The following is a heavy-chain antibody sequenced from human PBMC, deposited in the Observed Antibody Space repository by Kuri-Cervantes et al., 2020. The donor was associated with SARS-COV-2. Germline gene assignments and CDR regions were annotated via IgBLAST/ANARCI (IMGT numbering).Heavy chain of an antibody. CDR2: INHSGST. D-gene: IGHD1-7*01. CDR1: RFSFSSYT. Sequence: ESLKISCAASRFSFSSYTLHWIRQPPGKGLEWIGEINHSGSTNYNPSLKSRVTISVDTSKNQFSLKLSSVTAADTAVYYCARIVNYSKGNWNYGYYYYMDVWGKGTTVTVSS. J-gene: IGHJ6*03. V-gene: IGHV4-34*01. CDR3: ARIVNYSKGNWNYGYYYYMDV.